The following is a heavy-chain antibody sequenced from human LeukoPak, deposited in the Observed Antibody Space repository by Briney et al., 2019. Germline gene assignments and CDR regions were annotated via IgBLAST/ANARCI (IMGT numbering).Heavy chain of an antibody. CDR2: INPDSGGT. Sequence: ASVKVSCKASGYTFTGYYMHWVRQAPGQGLEWMGWINPDSGGTNNAQKFQGRVTMTRDTSISTAYMELSRLRSDDTAVYYCARAEGGPATAIYWGQGTLVTVSS. CDR1: GYTFTGYY. V-gene: IGHV1-2*02. J-gene: IGHJ4*02. CDR3: ARAEGGPATAIY. D-gene: IGHD2-21*02.